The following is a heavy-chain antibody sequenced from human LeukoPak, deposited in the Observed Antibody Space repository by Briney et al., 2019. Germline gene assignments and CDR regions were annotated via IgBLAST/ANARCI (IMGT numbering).Heavy chain of an antibody. J-gene: IGHJ4*02. CDR3: AATWAGYSHLY. Sequence: PSETLSLTCTVSGGSISSSSYYWGWIRQPPGKGLEWIGSIYYSGSTYYNPSLKSRVTISVDTSKNQFSLKLSSVTAADTAVYHCAATWAGYSHLYWGQGTLVTVSS. CDR1: GGSISSSSYY. CDR2: IYYSGST. D-gene: IGHD6-13*01. V-gene: IGHV4-39*01.